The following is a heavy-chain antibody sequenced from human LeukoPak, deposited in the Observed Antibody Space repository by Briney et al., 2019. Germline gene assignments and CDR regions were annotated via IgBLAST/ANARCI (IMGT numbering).Heavy chain of an antibody. Sequence: GGSLRLSCAASGFTFSSYGMHWVRQAPGKGLEWVAVISYDGSNKYYADSVKGRFTISRDNSKNTLYLQMNSLRAEDTAVYYCAILAGSSWPGDYWGQGTLVTVSS. D-gene: IGHD6-13*01. CDR1: GFTFSSYG. J-gene: IGHJ4*02. CDR3: AILAGSSWPGDY. CDR2: ISYDGSNK. V-gene: IGHV3-30*03.